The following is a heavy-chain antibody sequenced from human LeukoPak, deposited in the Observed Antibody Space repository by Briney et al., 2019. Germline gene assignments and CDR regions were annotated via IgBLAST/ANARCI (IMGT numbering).Heavy chain of an antibody. CDR3: ARGRGTYYYYGMDV. Sequence: PSETLSLTCTVSGGSVSSGSYYWSCIRQPPGKGLEWIGYIYYSGSTNYNPSLKSRVTISVDSSKNQFSLKLSSVTAADTAVYYCARGRGTYYYYGMDVWGQGTAVTVSS. CDR1: GGSVSSGSYY. CDR2: IYYSGST. V-gene: IGHV4-61*01. D-gene: IGHD1-26*01. J-gene: IGHJ6*02.